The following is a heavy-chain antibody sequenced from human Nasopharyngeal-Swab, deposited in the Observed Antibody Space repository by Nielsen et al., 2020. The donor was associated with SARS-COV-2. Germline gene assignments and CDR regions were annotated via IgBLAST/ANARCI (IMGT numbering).Heavy chain of an antibody. V-gene: IGHV3-30*18. CDR2: ISYDGSNK. CDR3: AKGGGTTGTVGLDI. J-gene: IGHJ3*02. D-gene: IGHD1-1*01. Sequence: GESLKISCAASGFTFSSYDMHWVRQAPGKGLEWVAVISYDGSNKYYADSVKGRFTISRDNSKNTLYLQMNSLRAEDPAVYYCAKGGGTTGTVGLDIWGQGTMVTVSS. CDR1: GFTFSSYD.